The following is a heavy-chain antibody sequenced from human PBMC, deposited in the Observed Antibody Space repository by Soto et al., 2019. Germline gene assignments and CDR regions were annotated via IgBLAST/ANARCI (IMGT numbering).Heavy chain of an antibody. CDR1: GGSISSGGYY. D-gene: IGHD4-17*01. CDR3: ARDVYGDFPAFDI. J-gene: IGHJ3*02. CDR2: IYYSGST. V-gene: IGHV4-31*03. Sequence: SETLSLTCTVSGGSISSGGYYWSWIRQHPGKGLEWIGYIYYSGSTYYNPSLKSRVTISVDTSKNQFSLKLSSVTAADTAVYYCARDVYGDFPAFDIWGQGTRVTVAS.